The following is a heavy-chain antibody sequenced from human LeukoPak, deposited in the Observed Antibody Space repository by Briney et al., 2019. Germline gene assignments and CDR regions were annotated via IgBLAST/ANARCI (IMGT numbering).Heavy chain of an antibody. CDR2: IYSGGST. CDR3: ARLYGDYGTYYYYYVMDF. Sequence: PGGSLRLSCADSGFTLSRNYMSWVRQAPGKGVEGVSVIYSGGSTYYTDSVRGGGTISRDKCKKTLYLQMNSLRAEDTAVYYCARLYGDYGTYYYYYVMDFRVQGATVTVSS. CDR1: GFTLSRNY. D-gene: IGHD4-17*01. J-gene: IGHJ6*02. V-gene: IGHV3-66*02.